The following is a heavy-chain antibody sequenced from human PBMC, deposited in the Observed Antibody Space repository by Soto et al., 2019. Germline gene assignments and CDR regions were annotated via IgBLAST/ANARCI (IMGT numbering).Heavy chain of an antibody. D-gene: IGHD3-3*01. J-gene: IGHJ6*02. CDR3: ARAIYDFWSGYYPASYYYGMDV. CDR2: IYYSGST. V-gene: IGHV4-31*03. CDR1: GGSISSGGYY. Sequence: QVQLQESGPGLVKPSQTLSLTCTVSGGSISSGGYYWSWIRQHPGKGLEWIGYIYYSGSTYYNPSLKSRVTISVDTSKNQSSLKLSSVTAADTAVYYCARAIYDFWSGYYPASYYYGMDVWGQGTTVTVSS.